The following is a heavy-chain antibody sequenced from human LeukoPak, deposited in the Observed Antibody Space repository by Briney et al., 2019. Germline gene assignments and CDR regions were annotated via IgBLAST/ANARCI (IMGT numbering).Heavy chain of an antibody. CDR1: GFTFSSYE. J-gene: IGHJ4*02. D-gene: IGHD5-12*01. CDR2: ISDTPNTM. Sequence: GGSLRLSCVASGFTFSSYEMNWVRQAPGKGLEWVSYISDTPNTMYYADSVKGRFTISRDNAKNPLFLQMNSLRVDDTAVYYCAREYTGSEYFDYWGQGTLVTVSS. CDR3: AREYTGSEYFDY. V-gene: IGHV3-48*03.